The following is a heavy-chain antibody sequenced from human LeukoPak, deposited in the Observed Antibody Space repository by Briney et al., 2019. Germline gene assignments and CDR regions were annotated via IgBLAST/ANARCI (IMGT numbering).Heavy chain of an antibody. J-gene: IGHJ4*02. Sequence: SETLSLTCTDAVDSILIDYWSPIPQPAGKGLEWIGRIYTSGSTNYNPSLKSRVTISVDKSKNQFSLKLSSVTSADTAVYYCARGRGSWRFDYWGQGTLVTVSS. V-gene: IGHV4-4*07. CDR3: ARGRGSWRFDY. CDR1: VDSILIDY. CDR2: IYTSGST. D-gene: IGHD1-26*01.